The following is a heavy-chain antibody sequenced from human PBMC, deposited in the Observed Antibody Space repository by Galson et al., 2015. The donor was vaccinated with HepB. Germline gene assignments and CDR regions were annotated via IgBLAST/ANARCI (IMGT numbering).Heavy chain of an antibody. CDR2: LSGSGGTT. CDR3: SFWSGYSFLTF. V-gene: IGHV3-23*01. J-gene: IGHJ4*02. Sequence: SLRLSCAGSGFTFSNYDMSWVRQAPGKGLEWVSGLSGSGGTTYYADSVKGRFTISRDNPKNTLYLQMNSLRADDTAVYYCSFWSGYSFLTFWGQGTLVPVSS. D-gene: IGHD5-18*01. CDR1: GFTFSNYD.